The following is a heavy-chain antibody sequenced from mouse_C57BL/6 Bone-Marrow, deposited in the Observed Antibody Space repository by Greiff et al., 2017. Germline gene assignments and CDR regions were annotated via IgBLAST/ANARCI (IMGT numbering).Heavy chain of an antibody. D-gene: IGHD4-1*01. CDR1: GFTFTSYW. V-gene: IGHV1-55*01. J-gene: IGHJ2*01. CDR3: ARSGPLGRSFDY. Sequence: QVQLKQSGAELVKPGASVKMSCKASGFTFTSYWITWVKQRPGQGLEWIGDIYPTSGRTNYNEKLKSKAILTVDTSSNTAYMQLSSLTSEASAVFYCARSGPLGRSFDYWGQGTTLTVSS. CDR2: IYPTSGRT.